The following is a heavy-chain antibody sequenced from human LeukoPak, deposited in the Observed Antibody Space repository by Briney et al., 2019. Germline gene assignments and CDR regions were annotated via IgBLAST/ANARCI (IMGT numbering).Heavy chain of an antibody. D-gene: IGHD1-26*01. CDR3: ARGWVGATFFDY. CDR1: GGSINSYY. CDR2: IHYTGST. J-gene: IGHJ4*02. V-gene: IGHV4-59*01. Sequence: SETLSLTCSVSGGSINSYYWSWIRQPPGKGLECIGYIHYTGSTNYNPSLKSRVTISVDTSKNQFSLKLSSVTAADTAVYYCARGWVGATFFDYWGQGTLVTVSS.